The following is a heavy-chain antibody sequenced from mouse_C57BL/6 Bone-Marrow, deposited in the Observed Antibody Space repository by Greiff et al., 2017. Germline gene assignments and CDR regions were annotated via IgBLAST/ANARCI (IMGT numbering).Heavy chain of an antibody. Sequence: QVQLQQSGAELARPGASVKMSCKASGYTFTSYTMNWVKQRPGQGLEWIGDINPSSGYTKYNQKFKDKATLTTDKSSNTAYMQLSSLTSEDSAVYYCARLVSYYSGSSWGDFDYWGQGTTLTVSS. V-gene: IGHV1-4*01. CDR3: ARLVSYYSGSSWGDFDY. D-gene: IGHD1-1*01. J-gene: IGHJ2*01. CDR1: GYTFTSYT. CDR2: INPSSGYT.